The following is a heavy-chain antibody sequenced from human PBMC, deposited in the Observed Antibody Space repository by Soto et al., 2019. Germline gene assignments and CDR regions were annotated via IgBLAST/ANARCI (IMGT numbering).Heavy chain of an antibody. V-gene: IGHV3-74*01. J-gene: IGHJ3*02. D-gene: IGHD6-19*01. Sequence: PGGSLRLSCAASGFTFSSYWMHWVRQAPGKGLVWVSRINSDGSSTSYVDSVKGRFIVSRDNAKNSLYLQMNGLRVEDTAVYFCARAMGTDGWSNHPFDIWGQGTMVTVSS. CDR1: GFTFSSYW. CDR2: INSDGSST. CDR3: ARAMGTDGWSNHPFDI.